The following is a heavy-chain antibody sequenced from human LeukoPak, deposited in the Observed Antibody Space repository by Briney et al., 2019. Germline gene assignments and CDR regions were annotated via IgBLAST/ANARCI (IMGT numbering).Heavy chain of an antibody. D-gene: IGHD3-9*01. J-gene: IGHJ4*02. V-gene: IGHV1-2*02. CDR2: INPNSGGT. CDR3: ACSRYFDWLTDY. CDR1: GGTFSSYE. Sequence: ASVKVSCKASGGTFSSYEISWVRQAPGQGLEWMGWINPNSGGTNYAQKFQGRVTMTRDTSISTAYMELSRLRSDDTAVYYCACSRYFDWLTDYWGQGTLVTVSS.